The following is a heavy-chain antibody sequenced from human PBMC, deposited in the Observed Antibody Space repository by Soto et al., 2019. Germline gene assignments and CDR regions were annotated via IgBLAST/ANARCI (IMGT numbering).Heavy chain of an antibody. V-gene: IGHV2-5*02. D-gene: IGHD3-10*01. CDR2: IYWDDDK. CDR1: GFSLSTSGVA. CDR3: AHRRGYYGSGSYSGMFWFDP. Sequence: QITLKESGPTLVKPTQTLTLTCTFSGFSLSTSGVAVGWIRQPPGKALEWLALIYWDDDKRYSPSLKSRLTITPDPYKNQVVLTMTHMDPVDTATYYCAHRRGYYGSGSYSGMFWFDPWGQGTLVTVSS. J-gene: IGHJ5*02.